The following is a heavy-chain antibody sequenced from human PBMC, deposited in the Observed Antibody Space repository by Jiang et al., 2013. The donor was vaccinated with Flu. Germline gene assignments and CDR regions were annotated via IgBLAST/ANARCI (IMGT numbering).Heavy chain of an antibody. V-gene: IGHV5-10-1*01. CDR3: ARHGGIAATGNLDY. Sequence: GAEVKKPGESLRISCKGSGYSFTSYWITWVRQMPGKGLEWMGRIDPSDSYTTYSPSFQGHVTISADESISTAYLQWSSLKASDTAMYYCARHGGIAATGNLDYWGQGTLVTVSS. D-gene: IGHD6-13*01. J-gene: IGHJ4*02. CDR2: IDPSDSYT. CDR1: GYSFTSYW.